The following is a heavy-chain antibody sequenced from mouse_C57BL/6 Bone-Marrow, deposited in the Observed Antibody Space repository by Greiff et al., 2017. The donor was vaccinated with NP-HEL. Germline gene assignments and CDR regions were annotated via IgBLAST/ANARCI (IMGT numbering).Heavy chain of an antibody. J-gene: IGHJ3*01. V-gene: IGHV1-62-2*01. CDR2: FYPGSGSI. CDR3: ARHEEGTAQATAWFAY. Sequence: QVQLQQSGAELVKPGASVKLSCKASGYTFTEYTIHWVKQRSGQGLEWIGWFYPGSGSIKYNEKFKDKATLTADKSYSTVYMELSRLTAEDSEVYFCARHEEGTAQATAWFAYWGQGTLVTVSA. CDR1: GYTFTEYT. D-gene: IGHD3-2*02.